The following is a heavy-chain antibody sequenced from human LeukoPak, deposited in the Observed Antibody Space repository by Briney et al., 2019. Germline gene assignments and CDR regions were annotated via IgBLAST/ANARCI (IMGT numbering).Heavy chain of an antibody. D-gene: IGHD3-16*01. CDR2: INPNTGGT. J-gene: IGHJ4*02. CDR1: GYTFTDYH. V-gene: IGHV1-2*02. Sequence: ASVKVSCKASGYTFTDYHIHWVRQAPGQGLEWMGWINPNTGGTNYAQNFQGRVTMTRDTSITTSYMELSSLLSDDTALYYSARGGHSHTQNDYWGQGTLVTVSS. CDR3: ARGGHSHTQNDY.